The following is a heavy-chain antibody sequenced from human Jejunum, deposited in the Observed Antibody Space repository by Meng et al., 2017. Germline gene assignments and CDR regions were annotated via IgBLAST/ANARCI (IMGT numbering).Heavy chain of an antibody. Sequence: GQMRGPCPGLVRPSATVLPMFTFSGVSVNIRTYYWSWIRQPPGKGLEWIAYIDNSGSTNYNPSLKSRVIISVDTSKNQFYLQMSSLTAADTAVYYCARAAAGTGFGYFDLWGRGTLVTVSS. V-gene: IGHV4-61*01. CDR1: GVSVNIRTYY. CDR2: IDNSGST. D-gene: IGHD6-19*01. CDR3: ARAAAGTGFGYFDL. J-gene: IGHJ2*01.